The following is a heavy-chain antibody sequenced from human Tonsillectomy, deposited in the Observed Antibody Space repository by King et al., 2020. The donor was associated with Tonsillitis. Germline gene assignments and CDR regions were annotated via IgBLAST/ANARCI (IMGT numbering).Heavy chain of an antibody. CDR3: ACGGKGVTMVRGGRSGIFDY. CDR1: GGTFSSYA. CDR2: IIPIFGTA. Sequence: QLVQSGAEVKKPGSSVKVSCKASGGTFSSYAISWVRQAPGQGLEWMGGIIPIFGTANYAQKFQGRVTITADESTSTAYMELSSLRSEDTAVYYCACGGKGVTMVRGGRSGIFDYWGQGTLVTVSS. D-gene: IGHD3-10*01. V-gene: IGHV1-69*01. J-gene: IGHJ4*02.